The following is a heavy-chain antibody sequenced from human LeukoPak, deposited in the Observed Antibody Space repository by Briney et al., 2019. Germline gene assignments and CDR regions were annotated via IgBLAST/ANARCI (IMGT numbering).Heavy chain of an antibody. V-gene: IGHV4-4*02. CDR1: GGSISSSNW. CDR3: ARVAVAGTLFDY. Sequence: SGTLSLTCAVSGGSISSSNWWSWVRQSPGKGLEWIGEIYHSGSTNYNPSLKSRVTISVDTSKNQFSLKLSSVTAADTAVYYCARVAVAGTLFDYWGQGTLVTVSS. CDR2: IYHSGST. J-gene: IGHJ4*02. D-gene: IGHD6-19*01.